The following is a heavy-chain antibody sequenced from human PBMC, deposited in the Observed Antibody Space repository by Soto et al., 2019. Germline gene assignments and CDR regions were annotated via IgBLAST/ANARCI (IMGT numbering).Heavy chain of an antibody. Sequence: GGSLRLSCAASGFTVSSSYMSWVRQPPGKGLEWVSFIYSGGSTNYADAVKDRFTISRDNSKNTLYLQMNNLRAEDTAVYYCAKVDTNMVDHFDYWGQGT. J-gene: IGHJ4*02. V-gene: IGHV3-66*01. CDR2: IYSGGST. D-gene: IGHD5-18*01. CDR3: AKVDTNMVDHFDY. CDR1: GFTVSSSY.